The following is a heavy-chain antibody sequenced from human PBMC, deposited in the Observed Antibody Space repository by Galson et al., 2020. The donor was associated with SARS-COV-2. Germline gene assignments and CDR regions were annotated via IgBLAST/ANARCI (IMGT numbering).Heavy chain of an antibody. CDR1: GGSISSYY. D-gene: IGHD6-13*01. Sequence: GSLRLSCTVSGGSISSYYWSWIRQPPGKGPEWIAHLYYTGSRNYNPSLKSRVTISVDTSKNQFSLKLSSVSAADTAVYYCARDPGYSTSWTFDPWGQGTLVIVSS. CDR3: ARDPGYSTSWTFDP. CDR2: LYYTGSR. J-gene: IGHJ5*02. V-gene: IGHV4-59*01.